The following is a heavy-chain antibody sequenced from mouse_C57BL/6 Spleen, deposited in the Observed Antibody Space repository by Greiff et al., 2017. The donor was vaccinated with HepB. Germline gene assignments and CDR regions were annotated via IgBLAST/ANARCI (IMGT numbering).Heavy chain of an antibody. V-gene: IGHV1-82*01. J-gene: IGHJ2*01. CDR1: GYAFSSSW. CDR3: ASEGGTAQATFDD. CDR2: IYPGDGDT. Sequence: VMLVESGPELVKPGASVKISCKASGYAFSSSWMNWVKQRPGKGLEWIGRIYPGDGDTNYNGKFKGKATLTADKSSSTASMQLSSLASEDSAVYFCASEGGTAQATFDDWGQGTTLTVSS. D-gene: IGHD3-2*02.